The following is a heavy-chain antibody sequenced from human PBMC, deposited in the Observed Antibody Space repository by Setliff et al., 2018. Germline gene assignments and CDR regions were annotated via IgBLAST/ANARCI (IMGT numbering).Heavy chain of an antibody. V-gene: IGHV1-18*01. CDR2: SSAYNGNT. J-gene: IGHJ4*02. CDR1: GYTFTSYG. D-gene: IGHD1-26*01. Sequence: ASVKVSCKASGYTFTSYGISWVRQAPGQGLEWMGWSSAYNGNTKYAQKFQGRVTLTTETSANTAYMELSSLRSEDTAVYYCAAKTLGAQRGSDYWGQGTLVTVSS. CDR3: AAKTLGAQRGSDY.